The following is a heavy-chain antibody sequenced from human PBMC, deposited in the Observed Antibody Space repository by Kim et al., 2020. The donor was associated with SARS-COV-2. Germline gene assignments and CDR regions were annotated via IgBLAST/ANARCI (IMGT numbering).Heavy chain of an antibody. CDR3: SRGDYYESSGYRPGFDY. V-gene: IGHV4-59*01. CDR2: IYYSGST. Sequence: SETLSLTCTVSGGYISNYYWSWIRQPPGKGLEWIGYIYYSGSTNYNPSLKSRVTISVDTSKNQFPLKLTSVTPADTAVYYSSRGDYYESSGYRPGFDYWGQGTLVTVSS. D-gene: IGHD3-22*01. J-gene: IGHJ4*02. CDR1: GGYISNYY.